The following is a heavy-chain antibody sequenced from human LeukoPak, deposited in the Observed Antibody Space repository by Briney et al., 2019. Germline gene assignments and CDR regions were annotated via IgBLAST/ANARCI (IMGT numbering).Heavy chain of an antibody. D-gene: IGHD1-14*01. CDR2: LYNGGNT. J-gene: IGHJ4*02. CDR1: GFTVITND. CDR3: ARGVEPLAANTLTY. V-gene: IGHV3-53*01. Sequence: PAGTLRLTCAASGFTVITNDMTWVRQAPGKGLEWVSVLYNGGNTKYAESVQSRFTISRDTSKNAYYLDMIILSADDTTGYYGARGVEPLAANTLTYGGQGTLVTVSS.